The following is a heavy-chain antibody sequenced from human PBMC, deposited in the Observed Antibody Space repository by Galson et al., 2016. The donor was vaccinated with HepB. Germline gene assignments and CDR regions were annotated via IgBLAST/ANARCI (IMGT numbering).Heavy chain of an antibody. D-gene: IGHD2-2*01. CDR2: IGSRGDDT. Sequence: SLRLSCAGSGFTFRSHPMNWVRQAPGKGPEWVSSIGSRGDDTYYADSVKGRFTVSRDNLKNTLYLQMNSLRADDTAVYYCAKRVSSSKYFDYWGQGTLVTVSS. CDR3: AKRVSSSKYFDY. V-gene: IGHV3-23*01. CDR1: GFTFRSHP. J-gene: IGHJ4*02.